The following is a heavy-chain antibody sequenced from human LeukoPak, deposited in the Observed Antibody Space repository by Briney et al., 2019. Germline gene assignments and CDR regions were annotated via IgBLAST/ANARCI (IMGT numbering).Heavy chain of an antibody. J-gene: IGHJ6*04. CDR3: ARDGRVRSHYYYYGMDV. CDR2: IYYSGST. D-gene: IGHD3-3*01. Sequence: PSETLSLTCTVSGGSISSYYWSWIRQPPGKGLEWIGYIYYSGSTNYNPSLKSRVTISVDTSKNQFSLKLSSVTAADMAVYYCARDGRVRSHYYYYGMDVWGKGTTVTVSS. V-gene: IGHV4-59*01. CDR1: GGSISSYY.